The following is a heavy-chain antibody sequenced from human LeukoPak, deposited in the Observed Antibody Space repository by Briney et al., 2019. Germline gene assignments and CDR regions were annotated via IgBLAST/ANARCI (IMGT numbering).Heavy chain of an antibody. J-gene: IGHJ5*02. Sequence: SETLSLTCTVSGGSISSGGYYWSWIRQHPGKGLEWIGYIYYSGSTYYNPSLKSRVTISVDTSKNQFSLKLSSVTAADTAVYYCARRVRENWFDPWGQGTLVTVSS. CDR2: IYYSGST. D-gene: IGHD3-3*01. V-gene: IGHV4-31*03. CDR3: ARRVRENWFDP. CDR1: GGSISSGGYY.